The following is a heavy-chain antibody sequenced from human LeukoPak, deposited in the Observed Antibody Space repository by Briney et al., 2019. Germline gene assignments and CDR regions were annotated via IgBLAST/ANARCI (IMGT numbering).Heavy chain of an antibody. Sequence: PGGSLRLSCAASGFTFSNAWMSWVRQAPGKGLEWVGRIKSKTDGGTPDYAAPVKGRFTISRDDSKNTLYLQMNSLKTEDTAVYYCTGVSRSSWYNYWGQGTLVTVSS. CDR1: GFTFSNAW. CDR2: IKSKTDGGTP. V-gene: IGHV3-15*01. D-gene: IGHD6-13*01. CDR3: TGVSRSSWYNY. J-gene: IGHJ4*02.